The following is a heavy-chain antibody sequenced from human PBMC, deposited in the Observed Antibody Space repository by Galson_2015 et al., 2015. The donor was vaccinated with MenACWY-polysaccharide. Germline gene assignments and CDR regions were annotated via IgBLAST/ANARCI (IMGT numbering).Heavy chain of an antibody. V-gene: IGHV1-18*01. D-gene: IGHD2-2*01. Sequence: SVKVSCKASGYTFTSYGISWVRQAPGQGLEWMGWISVHNGNTKYAQNLQGRVTMTTDTSTSTAYMELRSLRSDDTAVYYCARAPTASGGHCSRTTCFGWFDTWGQGSLVTVSS. J-gene: IGHJ5*02. CDR2: ISVHNGNT. CDR1: GYTFTSYG. CDR3: ARAPTASGGHCSRTTCFGWFDT.